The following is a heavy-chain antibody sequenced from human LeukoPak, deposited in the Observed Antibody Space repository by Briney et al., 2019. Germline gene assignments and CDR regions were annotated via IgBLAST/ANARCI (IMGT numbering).Heavy chain of an antibody. V-gene: IGHV4-59*01. CDR1: GGSISSYY. CDR3: ARDGCGSSSCLDY. Sequence: PSETLSLTCTVSGGSISSYYRSWIQQPPGKGLEWIGYISYSGNTNYNPSLKSRVTIAVDTSKNHFSLKLSSVTAADTAVYYCARDGCGSSSCLDYWGQGTLVTVSP. D-gene: IGHD6-6*01. CDR2: ISYSGNT. J-gene: IGHJ4*02.